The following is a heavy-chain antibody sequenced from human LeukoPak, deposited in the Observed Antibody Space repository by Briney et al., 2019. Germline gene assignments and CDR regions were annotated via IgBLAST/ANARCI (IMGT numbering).Heavy chain of an antibody. CDR1: GFTFNNYA. CDR3: AKDRPPSSTNPYYFDC. Sequence: GGSLRLSCAASGFTFNNYAMNWVRQAPGKGLEWVSAISGSGDRTYYADSVKGRFPISRDNSKNTLYLQMNSLRAEDTPVYYCAKDRPPSSTNPYYFDCWGQGTLVTVSS. J-gene: IGHJ4*02. V-gene: IGHV3-23*01. CDR2: ISGSGDRT. D-gene: IGHD2-2*01.